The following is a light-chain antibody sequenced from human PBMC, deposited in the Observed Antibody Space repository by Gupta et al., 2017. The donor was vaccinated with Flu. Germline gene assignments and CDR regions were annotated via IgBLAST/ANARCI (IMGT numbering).Light chain of an antibody. CDR3: GTWDSSMSAFYV. Sequence: QSVLTHPPSVSSAPGQKVTISCSGSSSNIGNNYVSWYQQLPGTAPKLLIFENNKRPSGIPDRFSGSKSGTSATLGITGLQTGDEADYYCGTWDSSMSAFYVFGTGTKVTGL. J-gene: IGLJ1*01. CDR2: ENN. V-gene: IGLV1-51*02. CDR1: SSNIGNNY.